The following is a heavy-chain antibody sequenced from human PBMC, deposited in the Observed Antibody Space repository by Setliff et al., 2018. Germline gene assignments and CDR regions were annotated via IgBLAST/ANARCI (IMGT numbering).Heavy chain of an antibody. CDR1: GGSVSSTSHY. V-gene: IGHV4-39*07. CDR3: ARGPDLTAVGATYFYGMDV. Sequence: SETLSLTCNVSGGSVSSTSHYWGWIRQPPGKGMEWIGRMIVSGGADYNPSLKSRVTMSVDSPNNKFSLNLSSVSAADTAVYYCARGPDLTAVGATYFYGMDVWGQGATVTVSS. J-gene: IGHJ6*02. D-gene: IGHD6-19*01. CDR2: MIVSGGA.